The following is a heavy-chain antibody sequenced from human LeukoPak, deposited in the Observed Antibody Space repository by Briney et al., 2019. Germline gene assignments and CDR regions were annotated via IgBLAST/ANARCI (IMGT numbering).Heavy chain of an antibody. CDR1: GYTFTSYG. D-gene: IGHD3-22*01. V-gene: IGHV1-18*01. Sequence: GASVKVSCKASGYTFTSYGISWVRQAPGQGLEWMGWISSYSGNTNYAQKIQGRVTLTTDTPTSTAYMELRSLRADDTAVYYCARVSGMIVAVIDHRHDYWGQGTLVTVSS. CDR2: ISSYSGNT. J-gene: IGHJ4*02. CDR3: ARVSGMIVAVIDHRHDY.